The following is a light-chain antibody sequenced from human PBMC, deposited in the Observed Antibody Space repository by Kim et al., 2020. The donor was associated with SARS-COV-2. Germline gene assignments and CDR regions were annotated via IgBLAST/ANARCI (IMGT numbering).Light chain of an antibody. CDR1: QDINRY. CDR3: QQTYSASQT. CDR2: TAA. Sequence: VGDKDSITCRASQDINRYLNWYQQKPGKAPKHLIYTAASLQSGVSSRFTGSGSETDFTLTISSLQPEDFATSYCQQTYSASQTFGQGTKVDIK. V-gene: IGKV1-39*01. J-gene: IGKJ1*01.